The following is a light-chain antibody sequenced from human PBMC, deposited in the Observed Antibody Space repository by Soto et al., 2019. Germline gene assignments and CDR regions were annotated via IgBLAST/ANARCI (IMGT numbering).Light chain of an antibody. CDR3: QHYSGWPPV. Sequence: EIVMTQSPVTLSVSPGERATLSCRASQSVSSNVAWYQQKPGQAPRLLIYQTSARATGIPGRFSGSGSGTDVTLTISNLQSEDFALYYCQHYSGWPPVFGQGTKVEIK. V-gene: IGKV3-15*01. CDR1: QSVSSN. CDR2: QTS. J-gene: IGKJ2*01.